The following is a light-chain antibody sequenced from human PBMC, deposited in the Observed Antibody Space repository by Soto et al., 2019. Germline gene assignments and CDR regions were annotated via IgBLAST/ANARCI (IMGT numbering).Light chain of an antibody. CDR2: GAS. J-gene: IGKJ1*01. CDR3: QQYGSSPRT. Sequence: EIVLTQSPGTLSLSPGERATLSCRASQSVSSNYLAWYQQKPGQAPRVLIYGASSRATGIPERFSGSGSGTDFTLTISRLEPEDFAVYYCQQYGSSPRTFGQGTKVEIK. V-gene: IGKV3-20*01. CDR1: QSVSSNY.